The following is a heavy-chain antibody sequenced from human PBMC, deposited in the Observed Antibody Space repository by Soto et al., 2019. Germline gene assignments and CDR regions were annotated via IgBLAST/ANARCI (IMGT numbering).Heavy chain of an antibody. CDR2: IRGSGADT. CDR1: GVSFSSYG. D-gene: IGHD4-17*01. J-gene: IGHJ4*02. Sequence: PGGSLRLSCAASGVSFSSYGMTWVRQAPGKGLEYVSSIRGSGADTFYADSVKGRFTISRDNSKNTLYLQLNSLRVEDTAIYFCAKDPNGDYIGAFDSWGQGSLVTVSS. CDR3: AKDPNGDYIGAFDS. V-gene: IGHV3-23*01.